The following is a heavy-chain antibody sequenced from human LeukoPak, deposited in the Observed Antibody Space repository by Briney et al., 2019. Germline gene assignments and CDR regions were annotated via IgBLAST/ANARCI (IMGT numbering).Heavy chain of an antibody. CDR2: ISPSGDST. V-gene: IGHV3-23*01. CDR3: AKIPKGGFFDS. D-gene: IGHD2-2*01. J-gene: IGHJ4*02. CDR1: GFTFNNYA. Sequence: PGGSLRLSCAASGFTFNNYAMNWVRQAPGKELEWVSHISPSGDSTYYADPVKGRFTISRDSSKNTLSLQINSLRAEDTAVYYCAKIPKGGFFDSWGQGTLVSVSS.